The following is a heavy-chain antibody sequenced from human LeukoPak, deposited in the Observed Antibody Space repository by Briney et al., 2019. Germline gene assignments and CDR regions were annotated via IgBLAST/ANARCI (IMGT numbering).Heavy chain of an antibody. CDR3: AKGLSGYDSQGRLSPGDAFDI. D-gene: IGHD5-12*01. CDR1: GFTFDDYA. V-gene: IGHV3-9*01. J-gene: IGHJ3*02. CDR2: ISWNSGSI. Sequence: GGSLRLSCAASGFTFDDYAMHWVRQAPGKGLEWVSGISWNSGSIGYADSVKGRFTISRDNAKNSLYLQMNSLRAEDTALYYCAKGLSGYDSQGRLSPGDAFDIWGQGTMVTVSS.